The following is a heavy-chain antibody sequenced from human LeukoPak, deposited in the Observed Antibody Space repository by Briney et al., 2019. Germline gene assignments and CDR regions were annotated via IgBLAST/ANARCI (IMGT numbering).Heavy chain of an antibody. V-gene: IGHV3-23*01. CDR2: IRGSGETT. CDR1: GFPFSAYA. J-gene: IGHJ4*02. Sequence: GGSLRLSCVASGFPFSAYAMSWVRQAPGEGLEWVSGIRGSGETTYYAESVKGRFIIQRDNSKNTLYLQMNSLRAEDTALYYCAKDLSSGTGRGFDYWGQGTLVTVPS. CDR3: AKDLSSGTGRGFDY. D-gene: IGHD3/OR15-3a*01.